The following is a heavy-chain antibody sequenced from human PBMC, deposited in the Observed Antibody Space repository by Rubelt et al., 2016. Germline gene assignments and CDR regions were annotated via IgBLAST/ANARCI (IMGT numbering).Heavy chain of an antibody. V-gene: IGHV1-18*01. Sequence: QVQLVQSGAEVKRPGASVKVSCKASGYPFTTYGVTWVRQAPGQGLEWMGWISTFSGNTNYAQKFQGRVTLTTDTPTNTAYMELRSLRSDDTDVYYCARDSVSLTGHPAEDYWGQGTLVTVSS. CDR1: GYPFTTYG. D-gene: IGHD3-9*01. J-gene: IGHJ4*02. CDR3: ARDSVSLTGHPAEDY. CDR2: ISTFSGNT.